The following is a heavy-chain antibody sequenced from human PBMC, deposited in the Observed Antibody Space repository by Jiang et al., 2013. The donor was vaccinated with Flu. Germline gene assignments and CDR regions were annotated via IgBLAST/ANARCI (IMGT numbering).Heavy chain of an antibody. D-gene: IGHD6-6*01. CDR2: TYYRSKWYN. CDR1: A. J-gene: IGHJ5*02. CDR3: AVGYSSSSKWFDP. V-gene: IGHV6-1*01. Sequence: AWNWIRQSPSRGLEWLGRTYYRSKWYNDYAVSVKSRITINPDTSKNQFSLQLNSVTPEDTAVYYCAVGYSSSSKWFDPWGQGTLVTVSS.